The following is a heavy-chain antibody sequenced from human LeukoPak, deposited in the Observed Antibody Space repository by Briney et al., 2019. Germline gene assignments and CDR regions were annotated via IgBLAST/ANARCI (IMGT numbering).Heavy chain of an antibody. J-gene: IGHJ4*02. D-gene: IGHD6-13*01. CDR1: GGSISSGGYY. CDR2: IYYSGST. CDR3: ARVFSSWYEFTAYYFDY. V-gene: IGHV4-31*03. Sequence: SETLSLTCTVSGGSISSGGYYCSWIRQHPGKGLEWIGYIYYSGSTYYNPSLKSRVTISVDTSKNQFSLKLSSVTAADTAVYYCARVFSSWYEFTAYYFDYWGQGTLVTVSS.